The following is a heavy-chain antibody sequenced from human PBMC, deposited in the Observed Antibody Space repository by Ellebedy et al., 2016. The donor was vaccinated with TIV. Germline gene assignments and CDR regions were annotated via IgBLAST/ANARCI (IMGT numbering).Heavy chain of an antibody. CDR1: GFTFSSFA. Sequence: GESLKISCAASGFTFSSFAMSWVRQAPGKGLEWVSAISGGSENTFYAASVKGRFTISRDNSNNTLYLQLNSLRAEDTALFYCARIQTNWYFNLGPWHPGHCLL. CDR3: ARIQTNWYFNL. J-gene: IGHJ2*01. D-gene: IGHD1-1*01. V-gene: IGHV3-23*01. CDR2: ISGGSENT.